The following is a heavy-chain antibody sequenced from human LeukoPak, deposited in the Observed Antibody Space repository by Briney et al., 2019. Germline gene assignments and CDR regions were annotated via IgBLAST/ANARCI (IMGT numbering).Heavy chain of an antibody. V-gene: IGHV3-23*01. CDR3: AKAYYYDSSGYYRIDDY. CDR1: GFTFSSYA. J-gene: IGHJ4*02. D-gene: IGHD3-22*01. CDR2: ISGSGGST. Sequence: PGGSLRLSCAASGFTFSSYAMSWVRQAPGKGLEWVSAISGSGGSTYYADSVKGRFTISRDNSKNTLYLQMNSLRAEDTAVYYCAKAYYYDSSGYYRIDDYWGQGTLVTVSS.